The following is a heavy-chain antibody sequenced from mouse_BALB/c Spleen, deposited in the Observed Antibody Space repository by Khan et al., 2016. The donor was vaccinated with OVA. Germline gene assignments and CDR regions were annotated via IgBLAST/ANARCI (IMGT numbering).Heavy chain of an antibody. V-gene: IGHV5-4*02. D-gene: IGHD2-13*01. CDR2: ISDGGSYI. CDR1: GFTFSDYY. CDR3: VRGYYGDPFAY. J-gene: IGHJ3*01. Sequence: EVELVESGGGLVKPGGSLTLSCAATGFTFSDYYMYWVRQTPEKRLEWVATISDGGSYIYYLDSVKGRFTISRDDAENNLNLQMSSLKSEDTAMSYCVRGYYGDPFAYWGQGTLVTVSA.